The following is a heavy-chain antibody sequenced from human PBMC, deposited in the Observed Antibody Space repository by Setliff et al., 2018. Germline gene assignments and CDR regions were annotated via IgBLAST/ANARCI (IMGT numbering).Heavy chain of an antibody. CDR2: ISASGDTT. CDR1: GYTSSSYA. V-gene: IGHV3-23*01. D-gene: IGHD3-22*01. CDR3: ARDASDYYDSSGGTCHYYFDY. Sequence: GGSLRLSCAASGYTSSSYAMTWVRQAPGKGLEWVSIISASGDTTYYADSVKGRFTISRDNSKNTLYLQMNSLRAEDTAVYYCARDASDYYDSSGGTCHYYFDYWGQGTLVTVSS. J-gene: IGHJ4*02.